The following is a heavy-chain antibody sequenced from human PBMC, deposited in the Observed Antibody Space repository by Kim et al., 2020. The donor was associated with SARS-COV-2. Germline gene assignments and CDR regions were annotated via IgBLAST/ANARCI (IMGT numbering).Heavy chain of an antibody. J-gene: IGHJ5*02. CDR2: ISSSGSTI. Sequence: GGSLRLSCAASGFTFSDYYMSWIRQAPGKGLEWVSYISSSGSTIYYADSVKGRFTIHRDNAKNSLYLQMNRLRAEDTAVYYCARVMKKRVIIVLVVYENNWFDPWGQGNLVTVSS. CDR1: GFTFSDYY. D-gene: IGHD2-8*02. CDR3: ARVMKKRVIIVLVVYENNWFDP. V-gene: IGHV3-11*01.